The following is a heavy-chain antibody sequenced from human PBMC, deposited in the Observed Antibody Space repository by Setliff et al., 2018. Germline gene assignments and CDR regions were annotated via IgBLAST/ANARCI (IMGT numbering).Heavy chain of an antibody. D-gene: IGHD6-6*01. CDR3: ARGRNVAIRLLDS. CDR2: IYTSWST. CDR1: GDSISSRTYY. J-gene: IGHJ4*02. Sequence: PSETLSLTCTVSGDSISSRTYYWSWIRQPAGKGLEWIGHIYTSWSTIYNPSLRSRLTISLDTSKNQFSLTLSSVTAADTAVYYCARGRNVAIRLLDSWSQGNLVTVSS. V-gene: IGHV4-61*09.